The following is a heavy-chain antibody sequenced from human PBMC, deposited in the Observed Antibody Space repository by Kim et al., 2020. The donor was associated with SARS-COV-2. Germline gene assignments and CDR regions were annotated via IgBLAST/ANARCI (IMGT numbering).Heavy chain of an antibody. CDR1: GGSFSGYS. V-gene: IGHV4-34*01. Sequence: SETLSPTCAVYGGSFSGYSWSWIRQPPGKGLEWIGEINQSGSTNYNSSLKSRVSISVDTSKNQFYVMLTSVTAADTGVYYCARGYSRWGQGTLVTVSS. CDR3: ARGYSR. J-gene: IGHJ4*02. CDR2: INQSGST. D-gene: IGHD6-13*01.